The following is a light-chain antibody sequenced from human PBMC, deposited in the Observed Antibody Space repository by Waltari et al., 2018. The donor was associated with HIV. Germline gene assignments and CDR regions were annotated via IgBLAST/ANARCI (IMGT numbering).Light chain of an antibody. J-gene: IGLJ3*02. V-gene: IGLV1-47*01. CDR2: RHN. CDR3: TSWDDSLSGWM. Sequence: QSVLTQPPSASGTPGQRVAISCSGSSSHIGNNFVYCYQHLPGTTPKPLIYRHNQRPSGVPYRFSGSKSGTSASLAISGLRSEDEADYYCTSWDDSLSGWMFGGGTTLTVL. CDR1: SSHIGNNF.